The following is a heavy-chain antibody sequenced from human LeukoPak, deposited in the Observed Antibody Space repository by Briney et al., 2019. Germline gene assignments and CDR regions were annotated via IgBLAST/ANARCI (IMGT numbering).Heavy chain of an antibody. D-gene: IGHD3-10*01. CDR3: ARRATNSRLSMVRGVIVAANNHHFDY. V-gene: IGHV4-34*01. CDR1: GGPFSGYY. CDR2: INHSGST. Sequence: PSDTLPLTCAVYGGPFSGYYWRWIHQPTGQGRQWIGEINHSGSTNYNPSLTSRVTISIDTSKNQFSLNLSSVAAADTAVYYCARRATNSRLSMVRGVIVAANNHHFDYWGQGTLVTVSS. J-gene: IGHJ4*02.